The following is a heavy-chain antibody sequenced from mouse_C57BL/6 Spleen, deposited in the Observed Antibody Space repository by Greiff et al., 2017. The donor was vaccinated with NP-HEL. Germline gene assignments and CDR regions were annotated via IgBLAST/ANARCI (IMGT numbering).Heavy chain of an antibody. V-gene: IGHV5-16*01. J-gene: IGHJ2*01. D-gene: IGHD2-4*01. CDR1: GFTFSDYY. CDR2: INYDGSST. Sequence: EVKVVESEGGLVQPGSSMKLSCTASGFTFSDYYMAWVRQVPEKGLEWVANINYDGSSTYYLDSLKSRFIISRDNAKNILYLQMSSLKSEDTATYYCARGDYDIDYWGQGTTLTVSS. CDR3: ARGDYDIDY.